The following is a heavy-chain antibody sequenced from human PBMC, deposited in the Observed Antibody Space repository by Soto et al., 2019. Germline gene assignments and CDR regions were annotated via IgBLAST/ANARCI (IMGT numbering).Heavy chain of an antibody. D-gene: IGHD4-17*01. CDR2: ISYDGTNK. CDR3: AKMSGDYTSYYYYYMDV. J-gene: IGHJ6*03. CDR1: GFTFSNYG. Sequence: GGSLRLSCAASGFTFSNYGMHWVRQAPGKGLEWVAIISYDGTNKYYADSVKGRFTITRDNSKNTLNLQMHSLRAEDTAVYYCAKMSGDYTSYYYYYMDVWGKGTTVTVSS. V-gene: IGHV3-30*18.